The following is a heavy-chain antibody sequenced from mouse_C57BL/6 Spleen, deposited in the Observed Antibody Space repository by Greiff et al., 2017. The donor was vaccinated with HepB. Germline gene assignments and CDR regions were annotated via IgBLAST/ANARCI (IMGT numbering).Heavy chain of an antibody. CDR3: ARSRDYDAMDY. CDR2: IDPSDSYT. V-gene: IGHV1-69*01. Sequence: VQLQQSGAELVMPGASVKLSCKASGYTFTSYWMHWVKQRPGQGLEWIGEIDPSDSYTNYNQKFKGKSTLTVDKSSSTAYMQLSSLTSEDSAVYYCARSRDYDAMDYWGQGTSVTVSS. J-gene: IGHJ4*01. CDR1: GYTFTSYW.